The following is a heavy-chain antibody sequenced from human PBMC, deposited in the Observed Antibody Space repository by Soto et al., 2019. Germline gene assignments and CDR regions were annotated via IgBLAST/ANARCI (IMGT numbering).Heavy chain of an antibody. CDR2: IYYSGST. Sequence: PSETLSLTCTVSGGSISSYYWSWIRQPPGKGLEWIGYIYYSGSTYYNPPLKSRVTISVDTSKNQFSLKLSSVTAADTAVYYCARGAWYSSSWYSSGAFDIWGQGTMVTVSS. J-gene: IGHJ3*02. D-gene: IGHD6-13*01. CDR3: ARGAWYSSSWYSSGAFDI. CDR1: GGSISSYY. V-gene: IGHV4-59*12.